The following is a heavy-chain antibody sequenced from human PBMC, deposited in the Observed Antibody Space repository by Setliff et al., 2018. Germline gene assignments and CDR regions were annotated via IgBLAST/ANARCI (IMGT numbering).Heavy chain of an antibody. V-gene: IGHV1-69*05. D-gene: IGHD5-18*01. CDR1: GGTFRSFG. J-gene: IGHJ6*03. Sequence: SVKVSCKASGGTFRSFGISWVRQAPGQGLEWMGGTIPSFGSTNYAQKFQDRVTIITDESTSTAYMELSSLRTEDTAVYYCAREGVDTRSSTDYRYYMDVWGKGTTVTVSS. CDR2: TIPSFGST. CDR3: AREGVDTRSSTDYRYYMDV.